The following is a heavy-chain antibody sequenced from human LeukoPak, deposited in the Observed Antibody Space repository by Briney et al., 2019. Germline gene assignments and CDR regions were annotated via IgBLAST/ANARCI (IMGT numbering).Heavy chain of an antibody. D-gene: IGHD4-17*01. CDR1: GGTFSSYA. Sequence: ASVKVSCKASGGTFSSYAISWVRQAPGQGLEWMGRIIPILGIANYAQKLQGRVTMTTDTSTSTAYMELRSLRSDDTAVYYCARVDYGDYDRDYWGQGTLVTVSS. J-gene: IGHJ4*02. CDR3: ARVDYGDYDRDY. V-gene: IGHV1-69*04. CDR2: IIPILGIA.